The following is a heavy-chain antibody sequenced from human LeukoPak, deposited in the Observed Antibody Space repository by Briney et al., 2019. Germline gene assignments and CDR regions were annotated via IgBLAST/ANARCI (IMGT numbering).Heavy chain of an antibody. Sequence: GGSLRLSCAASGFTFSSYAMSWVRQAPGKGLEWVSAISGSGGSTYYADSVKGRFTISRDNSKNTLYLQMNSLRAEDTAVYYCAKAGVYGGVIGGLRETFFDYWGQGTLVTVST. CDR2: ISGSGGST. D-gene: IGHD4-23*01. V-gene: IGHV3-23*01. J-gene: IGHJ4*02. CDR1: GFTFSSYA. CDR3: AKAGVYGGVIGGLRETFFDY.